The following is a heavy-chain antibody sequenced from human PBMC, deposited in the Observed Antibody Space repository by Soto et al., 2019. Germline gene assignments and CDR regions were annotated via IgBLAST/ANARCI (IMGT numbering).Heavy chain of an antibody. V-gene: IGHV1-69*19. CDR2: ISPMFGAA. CDR1: GGTFNTYA. J-gene: IGHJ4*02. CDR3: AREVQVHTPAFVY. D-gene: IGHD3-10*01. Sequence: QVQLVQSGAEMKKPGSSVKVSCQSSGGTFNTYAMNWVRQAPGQGPEWMGDISPMFGAANYAPKFQGRVTITADDSTGTSYMQLSSLTSEDTAPYFCAREVQVHTPAFVYGGQGTLVTVSS.